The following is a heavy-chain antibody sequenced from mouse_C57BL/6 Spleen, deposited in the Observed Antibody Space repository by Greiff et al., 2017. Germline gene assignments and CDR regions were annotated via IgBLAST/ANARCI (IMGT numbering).Heavy chain of an antibody. D-gene: IGHD2-4*01. CDR1: GFTFSSYG. CDR2: ISSGGSYT. J-gene: IGHJ4*01. V-gene: IGHV5-6*01. CDR3: ARRGDYDYPYAMDY. Sequence: DVHLVESGGDLVKPGGSLKLSCAASGFTFSSYGMSWVRQTPDKRLEWVATISSGGSYTYYPDSVKGRFTISRDNAKNTLYLQMSSLKSEDTAMYYCARRGDYDYPYAMDYWGQGTSVTVSS.